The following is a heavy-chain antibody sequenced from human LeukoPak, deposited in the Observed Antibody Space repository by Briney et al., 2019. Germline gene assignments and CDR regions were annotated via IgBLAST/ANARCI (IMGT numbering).Heavy chain of an antibody. CDR1: GGSFSDYH. CDR2: INHSGDT. J-gene: IGHJ4*02. Sequence: SETLSLTCAVYGGSFSDYHWSWIRQFPGKGLEWIGEINHSGDTNYNPSLKSRVTISVDTSKNQFSLKLSSVTAADTAVYYCARGRQLNSWGQGSLVTVSP. D-gene: IGHD1-1*01. V-gene: IGHV4-34*01. CDR3: ARGRQLNS.